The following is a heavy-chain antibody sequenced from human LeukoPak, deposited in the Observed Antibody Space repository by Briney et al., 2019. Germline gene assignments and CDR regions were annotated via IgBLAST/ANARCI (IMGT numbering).Heavy chain of an antibody. V-gene: IGHV4-59*01. J-gene: IGHJ4*02. Sequence: SETLSLTCTVSGGSISSYYWSWIRQPPGKGLEWIGYIYYSGSTNYNPSLKSRVTISVDTSKNQFSLKLSSVTAADTAVYYCARRSTRIYYFDYWGQGTLVTVSS. CDR2: IYYSGST. CDR1: GGSISSYY. CDR3: ARRSTRIYYFDY.